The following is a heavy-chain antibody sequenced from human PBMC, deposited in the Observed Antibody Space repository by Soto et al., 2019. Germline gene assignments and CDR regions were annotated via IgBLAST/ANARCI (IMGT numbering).Heavy chain of an antibody. CDR3: ARDYDFWSGYSPLGQNFGSDY. Sequence: PGESLKISCKASGYTFTSYGISWVRQAPGQGLEWMGWISAYNGNTNYAQKLQGRVTMTTDTSTSTAYMELSSLRSEDTAVYYCARDYDFWSGYSPLGQNFGSDYWGQGTLVTVSS. J-gene: IGHJ4*02. CDR1: GYTFTSYG. V-gene: IGHV1-18*01. D-gene: IGHD3-3*01. CDR2: ISAYNGNT.